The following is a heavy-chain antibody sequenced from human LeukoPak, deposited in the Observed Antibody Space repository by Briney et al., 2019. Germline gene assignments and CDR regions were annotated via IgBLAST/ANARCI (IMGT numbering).Heavy chain of an antibody. Sequence: SETLSLTCAVSGYSISSGYYWGWIRQPPGKGLEWIGSIYHSGSTYYNPSLKSRVTISVDTSKNQFSLKLSSVTAADTAVYYCVRHVWFGRLEKIWGQGTLVTVSS. CDR3: VRHVWFGRLEKI. CDR1: GYSISSGYY. J-gene: IGHJ4*02. D-gene: IGHD3-10*01. CDR2: IYHSGST. V-gene: IGHV4-38-2*01.